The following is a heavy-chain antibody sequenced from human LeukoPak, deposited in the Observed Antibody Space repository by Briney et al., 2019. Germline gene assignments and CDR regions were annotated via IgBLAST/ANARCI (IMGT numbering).Heavy chain of an antibody. CDR2: FKTKYSQV. V-gene: IGHV3-23*05. D-gene: IGHD4-11*01. CDR1: GFTFSDYA. Sequence: GGSLRLSCVASGFTFSDYAMNWVRQAPGKGLEWVSTFKTKYSQVYYAETVRGRFTISTDNSEKTVYLQMNSLRAEDTALYYCARSVPDYTRFDYWGQGALVTVSS. J-gene: IGHJ4*02. CDR3: ARSVPDYTRFDY.